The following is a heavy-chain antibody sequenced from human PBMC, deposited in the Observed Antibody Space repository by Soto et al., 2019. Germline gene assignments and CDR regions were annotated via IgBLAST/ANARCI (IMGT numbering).Heavy chain of an antibody. D-gene: IGHD3-3*01. V-gene: IGHV4-61*01. Sequence: XETLSLTCTVAGGSFKSGSYSWSWIRQPPGKGLEWIGYVYHTGRTSYNPSLKSRVSISMDTPKNQFSLNLDSVTAADTAVYFCARDFAYFDYWGQGTLVTVSS. J-gene: IGHJ4*02. CDR2: VYHTGRT. CDR1: GGSFKSGSYS. CDR3: ARDFAYFDY.